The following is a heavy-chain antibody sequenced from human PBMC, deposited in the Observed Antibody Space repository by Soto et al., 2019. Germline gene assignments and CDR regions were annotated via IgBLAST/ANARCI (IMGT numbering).Heavy chain of an antibody. CDR3: ARDPVWFGELFGWFDP. D-gene: IGHD3-10*01. J-gene: IGHJ5*02. V-gene: IGHV4-38-2*02. CDR1: GYSISSGYY. CDR2: IYHSGST. Sequence: KSSETLSLTCAVSGYSISSGYYWGWIRQPPGKGLEWIGSIYHSGSTYYNPSLKSRVTISVDTSKNQFSLKLSSVTAADTAVYYCARDPVWFGELFGWFDPWGQGTLVSVSS.